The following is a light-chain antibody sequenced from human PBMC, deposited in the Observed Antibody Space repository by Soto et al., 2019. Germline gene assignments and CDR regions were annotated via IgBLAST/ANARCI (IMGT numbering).Light chain of an antibody. J-gene: IGKJ2*01. CDR3: QQYGRSPYT. V-gene: IGKV3-20*01. Sequence: EVVLTQSPGTLSLSPGESATLSCRASQSVSSNYLAWYQKKPGQAPRLLIYGASSRATGIPDRFSGSGSGTDFTLTVTSLEPEDFAVYSCQQYGRSPYTFGQGTKLEIK. CDR2: GAS. CDR1: QSVSSNY.